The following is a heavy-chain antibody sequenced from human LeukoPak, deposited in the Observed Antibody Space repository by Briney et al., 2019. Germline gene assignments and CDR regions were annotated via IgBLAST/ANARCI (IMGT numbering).Heavy chain of an antibody. CDR3: ARHMGEAYFDY. CDR2: IYHSGST. D-gene: IGHD3-16*01. Sequence: SETLSLTCTVSGGSISSSSYYWSWIRQPPGKGREWIGYIYHSGSTNYNPSLKSRVTISADTSKNQFSLNLSSVTAADTAVYYCARHMGEAYFDYWGQGTLVTVSS. V-gene: IGHV4-61*05. J-gene: IGHJ4*02. CDR1: GGSISSSSYY.